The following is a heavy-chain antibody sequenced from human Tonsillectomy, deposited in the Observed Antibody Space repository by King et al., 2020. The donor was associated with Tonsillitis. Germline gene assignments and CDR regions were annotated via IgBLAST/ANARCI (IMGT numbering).Heavy chain of an antibody. CDR2: ISGDGATT. V-gene: IGHV3-43*02. Sequence: DVQLVESGGGVVQPGGSLTLSCAASQFTLNEYAMHWVRQAPGKGLEWVSLISGDGATTSYADSVKGRFTISRDNSKNSLYLQMNSLRTEDTALYYCAKDKSPYYYYMDVWGKGTTVTVSS. J-gene: IGHJ6*03. CDR1: QFTLNEYA. CDR3: AKDKSPYYYYMDV.